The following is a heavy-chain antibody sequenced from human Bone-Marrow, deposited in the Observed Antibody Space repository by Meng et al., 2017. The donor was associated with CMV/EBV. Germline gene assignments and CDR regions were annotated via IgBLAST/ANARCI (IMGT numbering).Heavy chain of an antibody. Sequence: SQTLSLTCAVYGGSFSGYYWSWNRQPPGKGLEWIGEINHSGSTNYNPSLKSRVTISVDTSKNQSSLKLSSVTAADTAVYYCARWGPYYGSGMNAFDIWGQGTRVTVSS. CDR2: INHSGST. D-gene: IGHD3-10*01. J-gene: IGHJ3*02. CDR1: GGSFSGYY. CDR3: ARWGPYYGSGMNAFDI. V-gene: IGHV4-34*01.